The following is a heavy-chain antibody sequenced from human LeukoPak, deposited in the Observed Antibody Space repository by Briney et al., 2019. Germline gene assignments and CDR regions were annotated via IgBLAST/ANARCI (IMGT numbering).Heavy chain of an antibody. V-gene: IGHV3-21*01. CDR3: AKPYSSSSTYYFDY. Sequence: GGSLRLSCAASGFTFSSYTMNWVRQAPGKGLEWVSSISSSSSYIYYADSVKGRFTISRDNSKNTLYLQMNSLRAEDTAVYYCAKPYSSSSTYYFDYWGQGTLVTVSS. D-gene: IGHD6-13*01. CDR2: ISSSSSYI. CDR1: GFTFSSYT. J-gene: IGHJ4*02.